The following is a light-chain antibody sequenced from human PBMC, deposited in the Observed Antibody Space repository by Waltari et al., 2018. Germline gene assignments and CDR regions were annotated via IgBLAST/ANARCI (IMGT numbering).Light chain of an antibody. V-gene: IGKV4-1*01. Sequence: DIVMTQSPDSLAVSLGERVTINCRSSQTISDTYDKNYLAWHQQKPGQSPRLLIYWASTREFGVPDRFSGSGSGTDFTLTISGLQAEDVAVYYCQQYFNTPITFGGGTKVEIK. CDR2: WAS. J-gene: IGKJ4*01. CDR1: QTISDTYDKNY. CDR3: QQYFNTPIT.